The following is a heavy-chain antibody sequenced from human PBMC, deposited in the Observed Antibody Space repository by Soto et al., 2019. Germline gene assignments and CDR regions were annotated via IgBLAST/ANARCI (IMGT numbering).Heavy chain of an antibody. CDR1: GESISSSSYY. J-gene: IGHJ4*02. CDR3: ARQRTTVVTQAYFDY. CDR2: IYHSGRT. D-gene: IGHD2-21*02. Sequence: PSEPLSLTCLVSGESISSSSYYWGWIRQPPVKGLEWIGSIYHSGRTYYNPSLKSRVSISIDTSKNQFSLKLSSVTAADTALYYCARQRTTVVTQAYFDYWGQGALVT. V-gene: IGHV4-39*01.